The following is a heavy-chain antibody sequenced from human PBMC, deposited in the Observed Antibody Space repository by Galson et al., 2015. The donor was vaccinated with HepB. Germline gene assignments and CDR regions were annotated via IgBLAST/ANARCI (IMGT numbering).Heavy chain of an antibody. CDR2: ISYGGSNK. J-gene: IGHJ4*02. CDR1: GFTFSSYG. Sequence: SLRLSCAASGFTFSSYGMHWVRQAPGKGLEWVAVISYGGSNKYYADSVKGRFTISRDNSKNTLYLQMNSLRAEDTAVYYCAKDWDSGSYWGQGTLVTVSS. CDR3: AKDWDSGSY. V-gene: IGHV3-30*18. D-gene: IGHD1-26*01.